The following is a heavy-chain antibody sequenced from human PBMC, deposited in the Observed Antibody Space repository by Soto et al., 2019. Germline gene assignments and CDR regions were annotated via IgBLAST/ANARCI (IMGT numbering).Heavy chain of an antibody. V-gene: IGHV4-59*13. D-gene: IGHD5-12*01. J-gene: IGHJ4*02. Sequence: QVQLQESGPGLVKPSETLSLTCTVSGGSISSYYWSWIRQSPGKGLEWIGNIFYSGSANHNPSLKSRVSTSVDTSKNQLSLKLSSVTAADTAVYYCARENRDGYNYHFDYWGQGALVTVSS. CDR1: GGSISSYY. CDR2: IFYSGSA. CDR3: ARENRDGYNYHFDY.